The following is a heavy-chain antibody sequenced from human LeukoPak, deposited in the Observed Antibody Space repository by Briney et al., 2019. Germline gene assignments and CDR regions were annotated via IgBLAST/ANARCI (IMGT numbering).Heavy chain of an antibody. Sequence: SETLSLTCTVSGGSVSSGSYYWSWIRQPPGKGLEWIGYIYYSGSTNYNPSLKSRVTISVDTSKNQFSLKLSSVTAADTAVYYCARDRIVVVPAAIVPYYYGMDVWGQGTTVTVSS. CDR1: GGSVSSGSYY. CDR3: ARDRIVVVPAAIVPYYYGMDV. CDR2: IYYSGST. J-gene: IGHJ6*02. D-gene: IGHD2-2*01. V-gene: IGHV4-61*01.